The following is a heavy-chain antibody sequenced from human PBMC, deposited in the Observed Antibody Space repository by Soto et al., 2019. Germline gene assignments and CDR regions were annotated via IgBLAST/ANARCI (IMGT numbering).Heavy chain of an antibody. CDR1: GYTFTSYD. J-gene: IGHJ6*03. CDR2: MNPNSGNT. Sequence: ASVKVSCKAFGYTFTSYDINWVRQATGQGLEWMGWMNPNSGNTGYAQKFQGRVTMTRNTSISTAYMELSSLRSEDTAVYYCARVVVSYYYMDVWGKGTTVTVSS. V-gene: IGHV1-8*01. CDR3: ARVVVSYYYMDV.